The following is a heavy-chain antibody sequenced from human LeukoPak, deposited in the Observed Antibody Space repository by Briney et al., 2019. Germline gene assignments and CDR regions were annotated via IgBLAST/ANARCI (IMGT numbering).Heavy chain of an antibody. D-gene: IGHD2-2*01. V-gene: IGHV4-39*01. CDR3: ARQLGYCSSTSCYADKVDY. Sequence: PSETLSLTCTVSVGSISSSSYYWGWIRQPPGKGLEWIGSIYYSGSTYYNPSLKSRVTISVDTSKNQFSLKLSSVTAADTAAYYCARQLGYCSSTSCYADKVDYWGQGTLVTVS. CDR1: VGSISSSSYY. J-gene: IGHJ4*02. CDR2: IYYSGST.